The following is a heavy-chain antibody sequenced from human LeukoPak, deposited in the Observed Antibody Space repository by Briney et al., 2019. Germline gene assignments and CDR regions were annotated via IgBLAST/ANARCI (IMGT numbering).Heavy chain of an antibody. D-gene: IGHD1-14*01. CDR1: GFTFNNYW. Sequence: GGSLRLSCAASGFTFNNYWMSWVRQAPGKGLEWVANINQGGSDKYYVDSVKGRFTISRDNANNLLYLQRNSLRGEDTAVYYCTRDRSRAEDDWGQGTLVTVSS. CDR2: INQGGSDK. CDR3: TRDRSRAEDD. J-gene: IGHJ4*02. V-gene: IGHV3-7*01.